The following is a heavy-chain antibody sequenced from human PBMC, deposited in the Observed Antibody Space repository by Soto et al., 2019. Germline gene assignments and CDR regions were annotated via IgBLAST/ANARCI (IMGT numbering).Heavy chain of an antibody. V-gene: IGHV1-3*01. CDR2: INAGNGNT. CDR3: ARSFGELSYYFDY. D-gene: IGHD3-10*01. Sequence: ASVKVSCKDSGYTLTSYAMHWVRQAPGQRLEWMGWINAGNGNTKYSQKFQGRVTITRDTSASTAYMELSSLRSEDTAVYYCARSFGELSYYFDYWGQGTLVTVSS. J-gene: IGHJ4*02. CDR1: GYTLTSYA.